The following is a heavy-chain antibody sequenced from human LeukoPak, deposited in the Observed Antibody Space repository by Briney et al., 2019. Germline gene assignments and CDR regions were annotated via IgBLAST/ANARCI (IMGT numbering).Heavy chain of an antibody. CDR1: GFTFISYW. D-gene: IGHD5-18*01. J-gene: IGHJ4*02. V-gene: IGHV3-74*01. Sequence: PGGSLRLSCAASGFTFISYWMHWVRPAPGKGLVWVSRINEDGSSTDFADSVKGRFPISRDNAKNTLYLQMNSLRAEDTAVYYCARDAPGNTALDYWGQGTLVTVSS. CDR2: INEDGSST. CDR3: ARDAPGNTALDY.